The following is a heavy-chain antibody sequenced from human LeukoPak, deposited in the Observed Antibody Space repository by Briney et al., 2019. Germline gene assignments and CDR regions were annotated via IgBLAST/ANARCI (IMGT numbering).Heavy chain of an antibody. CDR2: INANSGGR. Sequence: GGSLRLSCAASGFTFSSYGMHWVRQAPGQGLEWMGWINANSGGRDYAQKFQGRVTMTRDTSLSTACMERSRLRSDHTAVYYCARDGRFGGVIVIPLWVSWGQRNLVTPSP. CDR1: GFTFSSYG. J-gene: IGHJ5*02. V-gene: IGHV1-2*02. CDR3: ARDGRFGGVIVIPLWVS. D-gene: IGHD3-16*02.